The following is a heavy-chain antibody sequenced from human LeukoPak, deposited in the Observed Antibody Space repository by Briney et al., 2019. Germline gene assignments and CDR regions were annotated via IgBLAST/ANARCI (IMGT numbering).Heavy chain of an antibody. Sequence: PGGSLRLSCAASGFTFSSYTMNWVRQAPGKGLEWVSSISSSNSYIYYADSVKGRFTISRDNAKNSMYLQMNSLRAEDTAVYYCAREVATSYWGQGTLVTVSS. CDR3: AREVATSY. V-gene: IGHV3-21*01. J-gene: IGHJ4*02. CDR2: ISSSNSYI. D-gene: IGHD5-12*01. CDR1: GFTFSSYT.